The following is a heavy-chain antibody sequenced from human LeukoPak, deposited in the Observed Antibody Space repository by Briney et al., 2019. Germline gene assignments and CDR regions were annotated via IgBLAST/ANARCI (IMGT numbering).Heavy chain of an antibody. Sequence: PSETLSLTCAVYGGSFSGYYWSWIRQPPGKGLEWIGGINHSGSTNYNPSLKSRVTISVDTSKNQFSLKLSSVTAADTAVYYCARGPYYYDSSGYSNFDYWGQGTLVTVSS. J-gene: IGHJ4*02. CDR3: ARGPYYYDSSGYSNFDY. CDR1: GGSFSGYY. D-gene: IGHD3-22*01. V-gene: IGHV4-34*01. CDR2: INHSGST.